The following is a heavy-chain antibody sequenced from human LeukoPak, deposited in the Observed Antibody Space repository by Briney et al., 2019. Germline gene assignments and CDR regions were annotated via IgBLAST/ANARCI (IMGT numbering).Heavy chain of an antibody. J-gene: IGHJ4*02. Sequence: ASVKVSCKASGYTFTGYYMHWVRQAPGQGLEWMGWINPNSGGTNYAQKFQGRVTMTRDTSISTAYMELSRLRSDDTAVYYCARVPYSSSWYWFFDYWGQGTLVTVSP. CDR1: GYTFTGYY. D-gene: IGHD6-13*01. V-gene: IGHV1-2*02. CDR2: INPNSGGT. CDR3: ARVPYSSSWYWFFDY.